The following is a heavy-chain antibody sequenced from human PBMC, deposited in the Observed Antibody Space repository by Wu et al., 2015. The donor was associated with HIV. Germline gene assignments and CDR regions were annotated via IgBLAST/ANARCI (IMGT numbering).Heavy chain of an antibody. V-gene: IGHV1-69*01. J-gene: IGHJ4*02. Sequence: QVQLVQSGAEVKKPGSTVKVTCKASGDGFSSYAVSWVRQAPGQGLEWMGGINPLFGTTKHAQRFQDRVTFTTDESKSTVHMEVSSLRSEDTAVYYCASSSEDIVVLPAAPGSWGQGTLVTVSS. CDR2: INPLFGTT. D-gene: IGHD2-2*01. CDR3: ASSSEDIVVLPAAPGS. CDR1: GDGFSSYA.